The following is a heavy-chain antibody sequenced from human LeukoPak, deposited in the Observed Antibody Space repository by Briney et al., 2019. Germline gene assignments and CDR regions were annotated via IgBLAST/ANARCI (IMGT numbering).Heavy chain of an antibody. D-gene: IGHD2-21*02. CDR3: ARDLYCGGDCSLGYFDL. CDR1: GFSFSTYS. V-gene: IGHV3-21*06. Sequence: GGSLRLSCAASGFSFSTYSMNWVRQAPGKGLEWVSYISSSSSYIYYADSVKGRFTISRDNAKNSLYLQMNSLRAEDTAVYYCARDLYCGGDCSLGYFDLWGRGTLVTVSS. J-gene: IGHJ2*01. CDR2: ISSSSSYI.